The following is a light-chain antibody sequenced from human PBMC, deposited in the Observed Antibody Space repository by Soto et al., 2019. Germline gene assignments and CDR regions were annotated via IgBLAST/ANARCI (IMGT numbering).Light chain of an antibody. J-gene: IGLJ1*01. V-gene: IGLV2-14*01. CDR3: STSASSSTYV. CDR2: KVT. CDR1: SSDVGGYNY. Sequence: QSVLTQPASVSGSPGQSITISCTGTSSDVGGYNYVSWYQQYPGKAPTLMIYKVTNRPSGVSNRFSGSKSGNTASLTISGLQADDEPDYYCSTSASSSTYVYGLGTKVTVL.